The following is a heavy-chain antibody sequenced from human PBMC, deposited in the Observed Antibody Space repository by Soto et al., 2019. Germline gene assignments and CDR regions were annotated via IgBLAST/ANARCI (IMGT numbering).Heavy chain of an antibody. CDR3: AREKYSSSWNNYYSMDV. V-gene: IGHV4-39*02. CDR1: GGSISSSSYY. J-gene: IGHJ6*02. Sequence: PETLSLTCTVSGGSISSSSYYWGWIRQPPVKGLEWIGSIYYSGSTYYNPSLKSRVTISVDTSKNQFSLKLSSVTAADTAVYYCAREKYSSSWNNYYSMDVWGQGTTVTVSS. D-gene: IGHD6-13*01. CDR2: IYYSGST.